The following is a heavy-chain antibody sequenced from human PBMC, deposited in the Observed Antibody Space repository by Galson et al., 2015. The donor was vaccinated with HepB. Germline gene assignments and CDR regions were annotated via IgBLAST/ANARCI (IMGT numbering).Heavy chain of an antibody. J-gene: IGHJ3*02. CDR1: GGTFSSYA. Sequence: SVKVSCKASGGTFSSYAISWVRQAPGQGLEWMGGIIPIFGTANYAQKFQGRVTITADESTSTAYMELSSLRSEDTAVYYCASCIHGSGSYAFDIWGQGTMVTVSS. V-gene: IGHV1-69*13. CDR2: IIPIFGTA. CDR3: ASCIHGSGSYAFDI. D-gene: IGHD3-10*01.